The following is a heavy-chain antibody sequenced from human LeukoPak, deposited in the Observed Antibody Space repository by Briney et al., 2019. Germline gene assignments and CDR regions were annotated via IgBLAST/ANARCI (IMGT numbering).Heavy chain of an antibody. CDR1: GDSVSSNSVA. V-gene: IGHV6-1*01. Sequence: SQTLSLTCAISGDSVSSNSVAWNWVRQSPSRGLEWLGRTYYRSKWYNDYAVSVKSRVTIIPDTSKNQFSLQVNSVTPEDTAVYYCARAISGLKSSDLWGQGTLVTVSS. CDR2: TYYRSKWYN. D-gene: IGHD2/OR15-2a*01. J-gene: IGHJ5*02. CDR3: ARAISGLKSSDL.